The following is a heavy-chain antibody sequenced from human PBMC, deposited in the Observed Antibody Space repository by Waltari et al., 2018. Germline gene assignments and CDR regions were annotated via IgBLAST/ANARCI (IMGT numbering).Heavy chain of an antibody. CDR1: GFTFSSYS. J-gene: IGHJ6*02. Sequence: EVQLVESGGGLVKPGGSLRLSCAASGFTFSSYSMNWVRQAPGKGLEWVSSISSSSSYIHYADSVKGRFTISRDNAKNSLYLQMNSLRAEDTAVYYCAREWPSIAARRAYGMDVWGQGTTVTVSS. V-gene: IGHV3-21*01. D-gene: IGHD6-6*01. CDR2: ISSSSSYI. CDR3: AREWPSIAARRAYGMDV.